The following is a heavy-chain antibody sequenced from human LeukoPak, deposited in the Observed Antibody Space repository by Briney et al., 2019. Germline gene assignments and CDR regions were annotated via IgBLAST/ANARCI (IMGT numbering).Heavy chain of an antibody. CDR2: IWYDGSNK. CDR1: GFTFSSYG. Sequence: PGGSLRLSCGASGFTFSSYGMHWVRQAPGKGLEWVAVIWYDGSNKYYADSVKGRFTISRDNSKNTLYLQMNSLRAEDTAVYYCARAALYSYYFDYWGQGTLVTVSS. D-gene: IGHD2-15*01. CDR3: ARAALYSYYFDY. J-gene: IGHJ4*02. V-gene: IGHV3-33*01.